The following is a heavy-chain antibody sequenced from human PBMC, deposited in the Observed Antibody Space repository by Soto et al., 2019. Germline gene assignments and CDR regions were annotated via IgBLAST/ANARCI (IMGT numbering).Heavy chain of an antibody. J-gene: IGHJ4*02. Sequence: SETLSPTCSVSGGSISSGGFSWGWLRQTPGKGLEWIGYIHLSGSTYYNPSLKRRVSISLDRSKNHCSLSLTSVTAAHTAVYYCARGGDYYCDSWGQGTLVTVSS. D-gene: IGHD3-16*01. CDR1: GGSISSGGFS. V-gene: IGHV4-30-2*01. CDR2: IHLSGST. CDR3: ARGGDYYCDS.